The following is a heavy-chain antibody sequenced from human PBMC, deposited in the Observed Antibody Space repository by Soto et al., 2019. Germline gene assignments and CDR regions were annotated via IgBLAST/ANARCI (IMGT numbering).Heavy chain of an antibody. J-gene: IGHJ6*03. CDR1: GFTFSSHS. CDR2: ISSTSFTI. V-gene: IGHV3-48*01. Sequence: EVQVVESGGGLVQAGGSLRLSCEASGFTFSSHSMNWVRQAPGKGLEWLSYISSTSFTIHYADSGKGRVTISRVNAKNALYLPINGPKGEDTAVDFCAKDQRYVARYNYYYMDVWGTGTTVTVSS. CDR3: AKDQRYVARYNYYYMDV. D-gene: IGHD3-16*02.